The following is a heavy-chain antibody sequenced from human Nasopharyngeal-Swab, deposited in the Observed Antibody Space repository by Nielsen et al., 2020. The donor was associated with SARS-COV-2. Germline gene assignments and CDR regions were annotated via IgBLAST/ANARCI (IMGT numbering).Heavy chain of an antibody. CDR2: INHSGST. CDR3: ARGRYSFIDFDY. V-gene: IGHV4-34*01. D-gene: IGHD5-18*01. CDR1: GGSFSGYY. J-gene: IGHJ4*02. Sequence: SETLSLTCAVYGGSFSGYYGSWIRQPPGKGPEWIGEINHSGSTNYNPSLKSRVTISVDTSRNQFSLTVSSGTAADTAVYYCARGRYSFIDFDYWGQGTLVTVSS.